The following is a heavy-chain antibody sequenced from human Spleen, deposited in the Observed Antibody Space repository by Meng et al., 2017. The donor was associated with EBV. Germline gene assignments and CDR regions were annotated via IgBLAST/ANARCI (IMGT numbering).Heavy chain of an antibody. Sequence: QGHLQQWGAGLLKPSETLSLSCAVNGGAFSRPFWSWIRQPPGKGLEWVGEINSSGSTEYNPSLKSRVTISEDTSRNQVSLKVRSVTAADTAVYYCARGGPYYFDIWGRGTLVTVSS. CDR1: GGAFSRPF. CDR2: INSSGST. V-gene: IGHV4-34*01. J-gene: IGHJ2*01. CDR3: ARGGPYYFDI.